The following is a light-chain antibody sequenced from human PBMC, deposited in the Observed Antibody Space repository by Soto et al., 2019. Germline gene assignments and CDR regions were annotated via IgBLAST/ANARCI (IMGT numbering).Light chain of an antibody. V-gene: IGKV1-39*01. Sequence: DIQMTQSPSSLSASVGDRVTITCRASQSIGKHLNWYQQKPGKAPKFLIYAASSLQSGVPSRFSGSGSGTDFTITVDSLQPEDFETYYCQQSYSSPVTFGQGTRLEIK. CDR2: AAS. CDR1: QSIGKH. CDR3: QQSYSSPVT. J-gene: IGKJ5*01.